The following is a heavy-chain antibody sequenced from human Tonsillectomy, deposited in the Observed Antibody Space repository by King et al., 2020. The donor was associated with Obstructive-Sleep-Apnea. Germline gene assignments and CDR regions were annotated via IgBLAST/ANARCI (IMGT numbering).Heavy chain of an antibody. D-gene: IGHD6-13*01. CDR1: GFTFSSYG. CDR3: AGVFIAAAGTPFDY. J-gene: IGHJ4*02. V-gene: IGHV3-33*01. Sequence: VQLVESGGGVVQPGRSLRLSCAASGFTFSSYGMHWVRQAPGKGLEWVAVIWYDGSNKYYADSVKGRFTITRDNSKNTLYLQMNSLRAEDTAVYYCAGVFIAAAGTPFDYWGQGTLVTVSS. CDR2: IWYDGSNK.